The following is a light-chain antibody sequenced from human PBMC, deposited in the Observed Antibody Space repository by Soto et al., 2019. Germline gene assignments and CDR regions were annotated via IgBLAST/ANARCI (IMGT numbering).Light chain of an antibody. J-gene: IGKJ5*01. Sequence: DIVITHSPLSLPVTPGEPASISCRSSQSLXHSNGYNYLDWYQQKPGQPPKLLFYWASTRQSGVPDRFSGSGSGTDFTLTITGVQAEDVAVYYCQQYYSSLAITFGQGTRLEI. V-gene: IGKV2-28*01. CDR3: QQYYSSLAIT. CDR1: QSLXHSNGYNY. CDR2: WAS.